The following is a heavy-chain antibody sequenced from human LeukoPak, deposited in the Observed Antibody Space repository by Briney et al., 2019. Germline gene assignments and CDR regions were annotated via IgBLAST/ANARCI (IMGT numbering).Heavy chain of an antibody. J-gene: IGHJ4*02. Sequence: SVKVSCKASGGTFSSYAISWVRQAPGQGLEWMGRIIPILGIANYAQKFQGRVTITADKSTSTAYMELSSLRSEDTAVYYCATEGSPDSSIAAAGTKLRYFDYWGQGTLVTVSS. CDR2: IIPILGIA. CDR3: ATEGSPDSSIAAAGTKLRYFDY. D-gene: IGHD6-13*01. V-gene: IGHV1-69*04. CDR1: GGTFSSYA.